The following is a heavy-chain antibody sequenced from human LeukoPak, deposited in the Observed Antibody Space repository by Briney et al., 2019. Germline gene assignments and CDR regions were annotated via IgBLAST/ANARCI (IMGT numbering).Heavy chain of an antibody. V-gene: IGHV3-30*18. CDR1: GFTFSSYG. D-gene: IGHD6-19*01. CDR3: AKDHSGIAVAGTAGYFQH. Sequence: GGSLRLSCAASGFTFSSYGMHWVRQAPGKGLEWVAVISYDGSNKYYADSVKGRFTVSRDNSKNTLYLQMNSLRAEDTAVYYCAKDHSGIAVAGTAGYFQHWGQGTLVTVSS. J-gene: IGHJ1*01. CDR2: ISYDGSNK.